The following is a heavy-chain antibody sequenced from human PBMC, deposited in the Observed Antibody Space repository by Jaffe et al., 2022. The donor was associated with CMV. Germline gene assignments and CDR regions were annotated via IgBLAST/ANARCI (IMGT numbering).Heavy chain of an antibody. J-gene: IGHJ4*02. D-gene: IGHD6-13*01. CDR2: IKSKTDGGTA. CDR3: TTTSSSYYYFDY. V-gene: IGHV3-15*01. CDR1: GFIFNNAW. Sequence: EVQLVESGGGLVKPGGSLRLSCAASGFIFNNAWMSWVRQAPGKGLEWVGRIKSKTDGGTADYAAPVKGRFTISRDASKNTLYLQMNSLKTEDTALYYCTTTSSSYYYFDYWGQGTLVTVSS.